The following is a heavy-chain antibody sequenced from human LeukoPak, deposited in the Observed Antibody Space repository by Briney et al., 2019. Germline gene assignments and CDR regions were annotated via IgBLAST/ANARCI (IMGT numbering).Heavy chain of an antibody. Sequence: ASVKVSCKASGYTFTGYYMHWVRQAPGQGLEWMGWINPNSGGTNYAQKFQGRVTMTRDTSISTAYMELSRLRSDDKAVYYCAREALYSSGWTPGAEYFQHWGQGTLVTVSS. J-gene: IGHJ1*01. D-gene: IGHD6-19*01. V-gene: IGHV1-2*02. CDR2: INPNSGGT. CDR3: AREALYSSGWTPGAEYFQH. CDR1: GYTFTGYY.